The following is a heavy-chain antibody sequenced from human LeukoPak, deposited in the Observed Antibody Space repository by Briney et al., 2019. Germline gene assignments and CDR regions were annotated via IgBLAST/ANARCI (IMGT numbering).Heavy chain of an antibody. CDR3: ARDDWVAAAGYYYYYGMDV. D-gene: IGHD6-13*01. J-gene: IGHJ6*02. Sequence: PGGSLRLSCAASGFTFSNYWMSWVRQAPGKGLEWVANIKEDGSEKYYVDSVKGRFTISRDNAKNSLYLQMNSLRAEDTAVYYCARDDWVAAAGYYYYYGMDVWGQGTTVTVSS. V-gene: IGHV3-7*01. CDR1: GFTFSNYW. CDR2: IKEDGSEK.